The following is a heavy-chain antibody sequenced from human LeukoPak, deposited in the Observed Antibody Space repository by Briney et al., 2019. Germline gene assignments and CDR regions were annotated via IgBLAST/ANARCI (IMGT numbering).Heavy chain of an antibody. CDR2: ISSSSSYI. CDR3: ARERPEYYDFWSGWSHFDY. CDR1: GFTFSSYS. V-gene: IGHV3-21*01. Sequence: GGSLRLSCAASGFTFSSYSMNWVRQAPGKGLEWVSSISSSSSYIYYAGSVKGRFTISRDNAKNSLYLQMNSLRAEDTAVYYCARERPEYYDFWSGWSHFDYWGQGTLVTVSS. D-gene: IGHD3-3*01. J-gene: IGHJ4*02.